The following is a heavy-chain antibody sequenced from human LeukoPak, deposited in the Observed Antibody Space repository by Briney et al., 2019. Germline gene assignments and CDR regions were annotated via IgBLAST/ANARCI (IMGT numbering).Heavy chain of an antibody. D-gene: IGHD2-15*01. J-gene: IGHJ6*02. Sequence: GGSLRLSCAASGITFSRYAMSWVRQAPGKGLEYVSAISDSGGSTYYADSVKGRFTISRDNSKNTLYLQMSSLRAEDTAVYFCVRGYSFGPYGMDVWGQGTTVTVSS. V-gene: IGHV3-64D*09. CDR3: VRGYSFGPYGMDV. CDR2: ISDSGGST. CDR1: GITFSRYA.